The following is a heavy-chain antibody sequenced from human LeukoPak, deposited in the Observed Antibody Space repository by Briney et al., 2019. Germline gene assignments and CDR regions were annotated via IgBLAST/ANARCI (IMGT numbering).Heavy chain of an antibody. J-gene: IGHJ3*02. CDR1: GFTFSSYA. D-gene: IGHD3-22*01. Sequence: GGSLRLSCAASGFTFSSYAMSWFRQAPGKGLEWVSAISGSGGSTYYADSVKGRFTISRDNSKNTLYLQMNSLRAEDTAVYYCAKGRGYYYDSSGYYYDAFDIWGQGTMVTVSS. CDR3: AKGRGYYYDSSGYYYDAFDI. V-gene: IGHV3-23*01. CDR2: ISGSGGST.